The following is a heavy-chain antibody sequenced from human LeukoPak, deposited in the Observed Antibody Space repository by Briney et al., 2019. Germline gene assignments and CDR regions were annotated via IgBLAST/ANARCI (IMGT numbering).Heavy chain of an antibody. Sequence: PSETLSLTCTVSGGSISSGDYYWSWIRQPPGKGLEWIGYIYYSGSTYYNPSLKSRVTISVDTSKNQFSLKLSSVTAADTAVYYCARDKGDLLSLDYWGQGTLVTVSS. CDR2: IYYSGST. CDR3: ARDKGDLLSLDY. CDR1: GGSISSGDYY. D-gene: IGHD2-15*01. J-gene: IGHJ4*02. V-gene: IGHV4-30-4*01.